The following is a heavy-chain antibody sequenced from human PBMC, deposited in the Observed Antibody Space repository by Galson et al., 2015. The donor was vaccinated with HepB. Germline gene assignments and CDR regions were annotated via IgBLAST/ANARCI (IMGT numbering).Heavy chain of an antibody. J-gene: IGHJ4*02. CDR2: ISPYNANT. Sequence: SVKVSCKASGYTFGDSGITWVRQAPGQGLEWMGWISPYNANTNYAQKFRGRVTLTTVTSTTTAYMELRSLRSDDTAIYYCAREGSYCIGDACYYYFDYWGQGSLVTVSS. CDR1: GYTFGDSG. CDR3: AREGSYCIGDACYYYFDY. D-gene: IGHD2-15*01. V-gene: IGHV1-18*01.